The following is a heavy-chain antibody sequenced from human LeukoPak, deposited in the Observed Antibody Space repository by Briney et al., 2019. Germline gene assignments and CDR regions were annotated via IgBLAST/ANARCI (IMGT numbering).Heavy chain of an antibody. D-gene: IGHD6-19*01. CDR1: GFTFSSYA. J-gene: IGHJ4*02. CDR3: AKTGDYSSGWYYFDY. V-gene: IGHV3-23*01. Sequence: GGSLRLSCAASGFTFSSYAMSWVRQAPGKGLEWVSAISGSGGSTYYADSVKGRFTISRDNSKNTLYLQMNSLRAEDTAVYYCAKTGDYSSGWYYFDYWGQGTQVTVSS. CDR2: ISGSGGST.